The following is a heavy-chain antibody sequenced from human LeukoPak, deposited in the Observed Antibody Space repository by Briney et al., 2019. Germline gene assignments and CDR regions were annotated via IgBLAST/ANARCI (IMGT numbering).Heavy chain of an antibody. CDR2: IYSGGST. D-gene: IGHD1-1*01. J-gene: IGHJ4*02. CDR1: GFTVSSNY. V-gene: IGHV3-53*01. CDR3: ARTFLGGVEYFDY. Sequence: PGGSLRLSCAASGFTVSSNYMSWVRQAPGKGLEWVSVIYSGGSTYYADSVKGRFTISRDNSKNTLYLQMNSLRAEDTAVYYCARTFLGGVEYFDYWGQGTLVTVSS.